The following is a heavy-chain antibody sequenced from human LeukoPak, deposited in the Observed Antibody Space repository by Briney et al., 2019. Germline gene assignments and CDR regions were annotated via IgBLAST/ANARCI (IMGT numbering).Heavy chain of an antibody. D-gene: IGHD6-6*01. V-gene: IGHV3-7*01. J-gene: IGHJ4*02. CDR2: IKEDGSEK. Sequence: PGGSLRLSCAASAFAFSRSWMSWVRQAPGKGLEWVANIKEDGSEKYYADSVKGRFTISRDNAQNSLYLQMDNLRVEDTAVYYCTKDSSSAYWGQGTLVTVSS. CDR3: TKDSSSAY. CDR1: AFAFSRSW.